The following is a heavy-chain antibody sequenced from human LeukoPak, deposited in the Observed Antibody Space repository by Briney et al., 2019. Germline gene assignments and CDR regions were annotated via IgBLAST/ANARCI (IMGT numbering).Heavy chain of an antibody. V-gene: IGHV3-30*18. J-gene: IGHJ3*02. CDR2: ISYDGSNK. CDR3: AKDLSRGVPSKDAFDI. D-gene: IGHD1-26*01. CDR1: GFTFSNYG. Sequence: PGGSLRLFCAASGFTFSNYGMHWVRQASGKGLEWVAVISYDGSNKYYADSVKGRFTISRDNSKNTLYLQMNSLRAEDTAVYYCAKDLSRGVPSKDAFDIWGQGTMVTVSS.